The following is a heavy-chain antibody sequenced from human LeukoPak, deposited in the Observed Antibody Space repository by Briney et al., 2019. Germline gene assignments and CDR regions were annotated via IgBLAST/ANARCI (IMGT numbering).Heavy chain of an antibody. CDR2: IDPSESYT. CDR1: GYRFTSYW. Sequence: GESLKISCKGSGYRFTSYWITWVRQMPGKGLEWMGRIDPSESYTDYSPSFQGHFTISEDKSISTANLQWSSLKASDTAMYFCARHQYSNSWYDAFDIWGQGTMVTVSS. D-gene: IGHD6-13*01. J-gene: IGHJ3*02. CDR3: ARHQYSNSWYDAFDI. V-gene: IGHV5-10-1*01.